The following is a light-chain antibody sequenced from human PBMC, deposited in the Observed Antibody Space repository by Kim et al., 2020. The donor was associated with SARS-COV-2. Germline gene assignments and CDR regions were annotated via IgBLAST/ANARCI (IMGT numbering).Light chain of an antibody. Sequence: GGPVKLTCGLGSGSVSTSYSPSWYQQTPGQAPRTLVYSTSTRSSGVPDRFSGSILGNKAALTITGAQADDECDYYCVLYMGSGIWVFGGGTKVTVL. V-gene: IGLV8-61*01. CDR2: STS. J-gene: IGLJ3*02. CDR1: SGSVSTSYS. CDR3: VLYMGSGIWV.